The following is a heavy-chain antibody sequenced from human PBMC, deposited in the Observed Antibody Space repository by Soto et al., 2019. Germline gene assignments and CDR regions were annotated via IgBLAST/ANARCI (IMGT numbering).Heavy chain of an antibody. J-gene: IGHJ5*02. Sequence: SGPTLVNPTQTLTLTCTFSGFSLSTSGMCVSWIRQPPGKALEWLALIDWDDDKYYSTSLKTRLTISKDTSKNQVVLTMTNMDPVDTATYYCARATPCGDYPGWFDPWGQGTLVTVSS. CDR3: ARATPCGDYPGWFDP. V-gene: IGHV2-70*01. D-gene: IGHD4-17*01. CDR1: GFSLSTSGMC. CDR2: IDWDDDK.